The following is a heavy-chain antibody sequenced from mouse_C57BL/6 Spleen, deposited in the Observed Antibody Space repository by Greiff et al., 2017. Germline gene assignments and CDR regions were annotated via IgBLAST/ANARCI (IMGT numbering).Heavy chain of an antibody. D-gene: IGHD6-1*01. Sequence: EVQVVESGGGLVKPGGSLKLSCAASGFTFSDYGMHWVRQAPEKGLEWVAYISSGSSTIYYADTVKGRFTISRDNAKNTLFLQMTSLRSEDTARYYCARATGGYFDVWGTGTTVTVSS. V-gene: IGHV5-17*01. CDR3: ARATGGYFDV. J-gene: IGHJ1*03. CDR2: ISSGSSTI. CDR1: GFTFSDYG.